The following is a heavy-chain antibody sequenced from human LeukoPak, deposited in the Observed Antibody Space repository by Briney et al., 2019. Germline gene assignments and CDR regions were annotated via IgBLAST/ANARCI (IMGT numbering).Heavy chain of an antibody. V-gene: IGHV4-34*01. CDR3: ARVDFWNGYKGMDV. Sequence: SETLSLTCAVYGGSFSGYYWSWIRQPPGKGLEWIGEINHSGSTNYNPSLKGRVTISVDTSKNQFSLKLSSVTAADTAVYYCARVDFWNGYKGMDVWGKGTTVTVSS. D-gene: IGHD3-3*01. J-gene: IGHJ6*04. CDR1: GGSFSGYY. CDR2: INHSGST.